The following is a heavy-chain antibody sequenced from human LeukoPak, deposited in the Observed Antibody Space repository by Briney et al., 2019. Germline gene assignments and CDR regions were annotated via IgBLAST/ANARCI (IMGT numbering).Heavy chain of an antibody. D-gene: IGHD4-11*01. V-gene: IGHV3-30*02. J-gene: IGHJ4*02. CDR3: AKGGDYSNYVADY. CDR2: IRYDGSNT. Sequence: QSGGSLRLSCAASGFTFSSYGMHWVRQAPGKGLEWVAFIRYDGSNTYYADSVKGRFTISRDNSKNTLYLQMNSLRAEDTAVHYCAKGGDYSNYVADYWGQGTLVTVSS. CDR1: GFTFSSYG.